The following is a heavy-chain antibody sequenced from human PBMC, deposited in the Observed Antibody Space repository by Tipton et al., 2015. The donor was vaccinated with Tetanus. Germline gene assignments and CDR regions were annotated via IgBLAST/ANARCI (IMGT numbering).Heavy chain of an antibody. CDR1: GFIFSSYG. CDR3: AREADCSGGSCFSGDFDN. CDR2: SWYDGTDK. Sequence: SLRLSCAASGFIFSSYGIHWVRQAPGKGLEWVAVSWYDGTDKYYADSVKGRFTISRDNSKNTLYLQMNSLRAEDTAVYYCAREADCSGGSCFSGDFDNWGQGTQFTVPP. J-gene: IGHJ4*02. V-gene: IGHV3-33*01. D-gene: IGHD2-15*01.